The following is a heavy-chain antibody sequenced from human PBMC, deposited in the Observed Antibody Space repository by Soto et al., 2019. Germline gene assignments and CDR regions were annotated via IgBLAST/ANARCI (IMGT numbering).Heavy chain of an antibody. CDR2: INSDGTTT. CDR1: GFTFNNFW. J-gene: IGHJ4*02. Sequence: VQLVESGGGLVQPGGSLRLSCAASGFTFNNFWMYWVRQTPEKGLVCVSGINSDGTTTIYAPSVKGRFTISRHNAKNTLYLQMNSLTVEDTAIYYCVRHMRWGQGTLVTVSS. V-gene: IGHV3-74*01. CDR3: VRHMR.